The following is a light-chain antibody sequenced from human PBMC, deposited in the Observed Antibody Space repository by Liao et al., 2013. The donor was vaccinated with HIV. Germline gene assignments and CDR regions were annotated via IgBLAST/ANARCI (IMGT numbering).Light chain of an antibody. Sequence: SFDLTQPPSVAVSPGQTAGITCSGDNLGGKNMFFWFQQKPGQSPLLLIYQDAKRPSGIPXRFSGSNSGNTATLTISGVEAGDEADYYCQVWDTVSDHWVFGGGTKLTVL. J-gene: IGLJ3*02. CDR3: QVWDTVSDHWV. V-gene: IGLV3-1*01. CDR1: NLGGKN. CDR2: QDA.